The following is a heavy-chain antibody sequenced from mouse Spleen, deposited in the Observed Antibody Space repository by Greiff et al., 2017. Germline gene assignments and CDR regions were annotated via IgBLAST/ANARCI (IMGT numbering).Heavy chain of an antibody. V-gene: IGHV5-9*04. Sequence: EVKLMESGGGLVKLGGSLKLSCAASGFTFSSYAMSWVRQTPEKRLEWVATISSGGGNTYYPDSVKGRFTISRDNAKNTLYLQMSSLKSEDTAMYYCVRQDDGNYGAMDYWGQGTSVTVSS. J-gene: IGHJ4*01. CDR3: VRQDDGNYGAMDY. CDR1: GFTFSSYA. D-gene: IGHD2-1*01. CDR2: ISSGGGNT.